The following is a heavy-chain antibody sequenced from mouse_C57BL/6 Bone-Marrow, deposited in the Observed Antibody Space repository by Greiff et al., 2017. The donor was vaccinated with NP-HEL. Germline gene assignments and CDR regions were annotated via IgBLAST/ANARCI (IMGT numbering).Heavy chain of an antibody. CDR3: ARGSYGSSYDY. J-gene: IGHJ2*01. V-gene: IGHV1-59*01. CDR1: GYTFTSYW. CDR2: IDPSDSYT. D-gene: IGHD1-1*01. Sequence: QVQLQQPGAELVRPGTSVKLSCKASGYTFTSYWMHWVKQRPGQGLEWIGVIDPSDSYTNYNQKFKGKATLTVDTSSSTAYMQLSSLTSEDSAVYYCARGSYGSSYDYWGQGTTLTVSS.